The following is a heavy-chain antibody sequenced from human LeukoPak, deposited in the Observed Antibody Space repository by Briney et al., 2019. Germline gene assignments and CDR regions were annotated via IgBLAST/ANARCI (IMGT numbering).Heavy chain of an antibody. J-gene: IGHJ4*02. V-gene: IGHV4-59*01. CDR3: ARDRDAYLDY. D-gene: IGHD3-10*01. Sequence: SETLSLTCTVSGGSISSYYWSWIRQPPGKGLERIGYIYYSGSTNYNPSLKSRVTISVDTSKNQFSLKLSSVTAADTAVYYCARDRDAYLDYWGQGTLVTVSS. CDR2: IYYSGST. CDR1: GGSISSYY.